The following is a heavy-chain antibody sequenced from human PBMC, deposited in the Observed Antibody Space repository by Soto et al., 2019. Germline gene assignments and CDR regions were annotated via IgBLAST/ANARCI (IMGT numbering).Heavy chain of an antibody. CDR3: ARDYYGGNSRYFDL. J-gene: IGHJ2*01. CDR1: GFTVSSHY. CDR2: IYSGGST. Sequence: EVQLVESGGGLVQPGGSLRLSCAASGFTVSSHYMSWVRQAPGKGLEWVSVIYSGGSTYYTDSVKGRFTISRDNSKNTLFLQMNSLRAEDTVVYYCARDYYGGNSRYFDLWGRGTLVTVSS. D-gene: IGHD2-21*02. V-gene: IGHV3-66*01.